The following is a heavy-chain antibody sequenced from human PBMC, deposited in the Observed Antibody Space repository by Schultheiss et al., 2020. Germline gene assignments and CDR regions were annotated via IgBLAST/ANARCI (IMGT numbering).Heavy chain of an antibody. V-gene: IGHV1-2*02. CDR3: ARGLRLGEFSPMGY. Sequence: ASVKVSCKASGYTFPDYFIYCVRQAPGQGLEWMGWINPNSGGTNYAQKFQGRVTMTRDTSITSVYMELSGLRSEDTAVYYCARGLRLGEFSPMGYWGQGTLVTAPQ. D-gene: IGHD3-16*02. CDR1: GYTFPDYF. J-gene: IGHJ4*02. CDR2: INPNSGGT.